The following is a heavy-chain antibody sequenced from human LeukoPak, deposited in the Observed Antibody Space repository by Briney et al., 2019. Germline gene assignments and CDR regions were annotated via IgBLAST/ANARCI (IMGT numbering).Heavy chain of an antibody. V-gene: IGHV1-18*01. D-gene: IGHD3-22*01. CDR2: ISAYNGNT. CDR3: ARLTYYYDSSGYYFDY. CDR1: GYTFTIYG. J-gene: IGHJ4*02. Sequence: ASVKVSCKASGYTFTIYGISWVRQAPGQGLEWMGWISAYNGNTNYAQKLQGRVTMTTDTSTSTAYMELRSLRSDDTAVYYCARLTYYYDSSGYYFDYWGQGTLVTVSS.